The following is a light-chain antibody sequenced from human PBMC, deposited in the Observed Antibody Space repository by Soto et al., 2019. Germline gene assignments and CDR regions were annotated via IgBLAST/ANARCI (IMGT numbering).Light chain of an antibody. CDR2: DVS. Sequence: QSALTQPPSASGSPGQSVTISCTGTSSDVGAYNYVSWYQQHPGKSPKLIIYDVSKRPSGPDRFSGSKSGTTASLTVSGLQVEDEADYYCRSFGGSKVVFGGGTKLTVL. V-gene: IGLV2-8*01. CDR3: RSFGGSKVV. J-gene: IGLJ2*01. CDR1: SSDVGAYNY.